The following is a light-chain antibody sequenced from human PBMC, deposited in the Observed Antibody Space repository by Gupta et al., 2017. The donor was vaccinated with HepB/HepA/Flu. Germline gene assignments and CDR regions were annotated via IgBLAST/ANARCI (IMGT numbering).Light chain of an antibody. J-gene: IGLJ2*01. Sequence: SYVLTQPPSVSLAPGTTARITCGGNNIGSKSVHWYQQKPGQAPVLVIYYDSDRPSGIPERFSGSNSGNTATLTISRVEAGDEADYYCQVWDSSSDHVVFGGGTKLTVL. CDR1: NIGSKS. CDR3: QVWDSSSDHVV. CDR2: YDS. V-gene: IGLV3-21*04.